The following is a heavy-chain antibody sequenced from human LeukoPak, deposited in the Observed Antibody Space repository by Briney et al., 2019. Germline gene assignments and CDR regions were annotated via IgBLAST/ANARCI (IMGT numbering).Heavy chain of an antibody. CDR3: ASSVERYFDWLTFDY. Sequence: SETLSLTCAVYGGSFSGYYWSWIRQSPGKGLEWIGETSHSGSSNYSPSLKSRVTISVDTSKNQFSLKLSSVTAADTAVYYCASSVERYFDWLTFDYWGQGTLVTVSS. V-gene: IGHV4-34*01. J-gene: IGHJ4*02. D-gene: IGHD3-9*01. CDR1: GGSFSGYY. CDR2: TSHSGSS.